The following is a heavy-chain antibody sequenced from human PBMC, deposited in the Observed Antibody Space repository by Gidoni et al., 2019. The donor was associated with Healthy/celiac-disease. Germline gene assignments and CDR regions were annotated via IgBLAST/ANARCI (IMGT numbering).Heavy chain of an antibody. CDR1: GFTFRSYA. CDR3: AKFLRGIAVADVDY. V-gene: IGHV3-23*01. J-gene: IGHJ4*02. CDR2: ISGRGGST. D-gene: IGHD6-19*01. Sequence: EVQLLESGGGLVQPGGSLRPSCAASGFTFRSYAMSWVRQAPGKGLEWVSAISGRGGSTYYADSVKGRFTISRDNSKNTLYLQMNSLRAEDTAVYYCAKFLRGIAVADVDYWGQGTLVTVSS.